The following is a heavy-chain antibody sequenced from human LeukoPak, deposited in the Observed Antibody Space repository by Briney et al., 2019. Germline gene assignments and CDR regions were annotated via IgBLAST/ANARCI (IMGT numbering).Heavy chain of an antibody. CDR3: AKPHHCSSTSCYFGY. J-gene: IGHJ4*02. CDR1: GFTFSSYA. D-gene: IGHD2-2*01. CDR2: ISGSGGST. Sequence: HPGGSLRLSCAASGFTFSSYAMSWVRQAPGKGLEWVSAISGSGGSTYYADSVKGRFTISRDNSKNTLYLQMNSLRAEDTAAYYCAKPHHCSSTSCYFGYWGQGTLVTVSS. V-gene: IGHV3-23*01.